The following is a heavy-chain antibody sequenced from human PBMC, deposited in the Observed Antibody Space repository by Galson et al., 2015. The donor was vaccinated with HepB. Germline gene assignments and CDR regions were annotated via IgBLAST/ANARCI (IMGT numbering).Heavy chain of an antibody. V-gene: IGHV3-30*18. D-gene: IGHD7-27*01. CDR2: ISYDGSNK. Sequence: SLRLSCAASGFTFSSYGMHWVRQAPGKGLEWVAVISYDGSNKYYADSVKGRFTISRDNSKNTLYLQMNSLRAEDTAVYYCAKEGAGDLDYWGQGTLVTVSS. CDR3: AKEGAGDLDY. J-gene: IGHJ4*02. CDR1: GFTFSSYG.